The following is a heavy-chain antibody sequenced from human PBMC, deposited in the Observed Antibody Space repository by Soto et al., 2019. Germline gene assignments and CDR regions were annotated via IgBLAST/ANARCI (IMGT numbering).Heavy chain of an antibody. CDR1: GYTFTPPD. CDR3: ARGLYCSGGTCSDS. Sequence: QVQLVQSGAEVKRPGASVKVSCKASGYTFTPPDINWVRQATGQGLEWMGRMNPNSGYIDFAQRFQVRLTMTTNTTISTAYMELSSLRSEDTAIYYCARGLYCSGGTCSDSWGQGTLVIVSS. CDR2: MNPNSGYI. J-gene: IGHJ4*02. D-gene: IGHD2-15*01. V-gene: IGHV1-8*01.